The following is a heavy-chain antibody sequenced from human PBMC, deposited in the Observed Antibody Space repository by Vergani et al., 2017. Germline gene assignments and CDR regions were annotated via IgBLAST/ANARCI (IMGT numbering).Heavy chain of an antibody. CDR2: LSGSGGST. CDR1: GFTFSSSA. D-gene: IGHD6-13*01. V-gene: IGHV3-23*01. CDR3: AKELDSSGWFDHYYYYVMDV. Sequence: EVQLLESGGGLVQPGGSLRLSCAASGFTFSSSAMSWVRQAPGTGGEWVSALSGSGGSTYYADSVKGRFTISRDNSKNRLYLQMNSLRAEDTAVYYCAKELDSSGWFDHYYYYVMDVWGQGTTVTVSS. J-gene: IGHJ6*02.